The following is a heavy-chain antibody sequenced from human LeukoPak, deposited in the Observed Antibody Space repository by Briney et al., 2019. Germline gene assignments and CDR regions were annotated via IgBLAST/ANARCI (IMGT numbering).Heavy chain of an antibody. CDR3: ARDEVDYSNYLYYYGMDV. CDR1: GFTFSSYS. J-gene: IGHJ6*02. Sequence: GGSLRLSCAASGFTFSSYSMNWVRQAPGKGLGWVSSISSSSSYIYYADSVKGRFTISRDNAKNSLYLQMNSLRAEDTAVYYCARDEVDYSNYLYYYGMDVWGQGTTVTVSS. D-gene: IGHD4-11*01. CDR2: ISSSSSYI. V-gene: IGHV3-21*01.